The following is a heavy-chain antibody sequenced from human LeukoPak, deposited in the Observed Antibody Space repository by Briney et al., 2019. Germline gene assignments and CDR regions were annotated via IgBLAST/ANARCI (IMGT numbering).Heavy chain of an antibody. Sequence: AVKVSCKASGYTFSGYYMHWVRQAPGQGLEWMGWISPNSGDTNYAQKFQGRVTMTRDTSISTAYMELSRLISGDTAVYYCVPSGYTYFHFDYWGQGTLVTV. CDR1: GYTFSGYY. CDR2: ISPNSGDT. CDR3: VPSGYTYFHFDY. D-gene: IGHD5-24*01. V-gene: IGHV1-2*02. J-gene: IGHJ4*02.